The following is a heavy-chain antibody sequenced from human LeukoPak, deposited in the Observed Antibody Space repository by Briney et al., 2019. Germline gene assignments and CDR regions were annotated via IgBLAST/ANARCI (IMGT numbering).Heavy chain of an antibody. J-gene: IGHJ6*02. CDR3: ARALGYCSGGSCPHYYYYGMDV. Sequence: SETLSLTCAVYGGSFSGYYWSWIRQPPGKGLEWIGEINHSGSTNYNPSLKSRVTISVDTSKNQFSLKLSSVTAADTAVYYCARALGYCSGGSCPHYYYYGMDVWGQGTTVTVSS. CDR1: GGSFSGYY. CDR2: INHSGST. D-gene: IGHD2-15*01. V-gene: IGHV4-34*09.